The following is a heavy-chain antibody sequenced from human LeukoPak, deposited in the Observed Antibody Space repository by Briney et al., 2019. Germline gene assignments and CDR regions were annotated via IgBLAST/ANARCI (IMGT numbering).Heavy chain of an antibody. CDR2: IYHSGST. D-gene: IGHD3-10*01. V-gene: IGHV4-38-2*01. CDR3: ARVDGSGSYARPDY. Sequence: SSETLSLTCAVSGYSISSGYYWGWIRQPPGKGLEWIRSIYHSGSTYYNPSLKSRVTISVDTSKNQFSLKLSSVTAADTAVYYCARVDGSGSYARPDYWGQGTLVTVSS. J-gene: IGHJ4*02. CDR1: GYSISSGYY.